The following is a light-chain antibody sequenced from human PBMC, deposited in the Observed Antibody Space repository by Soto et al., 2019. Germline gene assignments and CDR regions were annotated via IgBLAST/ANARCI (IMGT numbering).Light chain of an antibody. Sequence: QSALTQPASVSGSPGQSITISCTGTSSDVGGYNYVSWYQQHPGKVPKLMIYDVSYRPSGVSNRFSGSKSGNTASLTISGLQAEDEADCYCNSYTTSNTYVFGTGTKVTVL. V-gene: IGLV2-14*01. CDR3: NSYTTSNTYV. CDR2: DVS. CDR1: SSDVGGYNY. J-gene: IGLJ1*01.